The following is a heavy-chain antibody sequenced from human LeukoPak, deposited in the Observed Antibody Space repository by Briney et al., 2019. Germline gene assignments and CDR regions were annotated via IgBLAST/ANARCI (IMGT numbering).Heavy chain of an antibody. CDR3: ARETRVAYYDILTGFTLTRYFDY. CDR1: GGSFSGYY. V-gene: IGHV4-34*01. Sequence: PSETLSLTCAVCGGSFSGYYWSWIRQPPGKGLEWIGEINHSGSTNYNPSLKSRVTISVDTSKNQFSLKLSSVTAADTAVYYCARETRVAYYDILTGFTLTRYFDYWGQGTLVTVSS. D-gene: IGHD3-9*01. CDR2: INHSGST. J-gene: IGHJ4*02.